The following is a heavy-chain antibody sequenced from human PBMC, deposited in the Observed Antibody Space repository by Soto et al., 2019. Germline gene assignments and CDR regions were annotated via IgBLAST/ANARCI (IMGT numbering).Heavy chain of an antibody. CDR3: ARYRREAVAGYTLDN. Sequence: SGTLCFSCILFVGSISINYWTWIRQPPGKGLEWIGYVYNSGSTNYNPSLKSRVTISEDTSKSQFSLKVNSMSAADTAVYYCARYRREAVAGYTLDNWGQGILVTVSS. CDR2: VYNSGST. CDR1: VGSISINY. V-gene: IGHV4-59*01. J-gene: IGHJ4*02. D-gene: IGHD6-13*01.